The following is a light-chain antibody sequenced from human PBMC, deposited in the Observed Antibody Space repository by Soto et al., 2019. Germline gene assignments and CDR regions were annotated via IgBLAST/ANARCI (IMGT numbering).Light chain of an antibody. CDR2: AAS. J-gene: IGKJ5*01. Sequence: DIQMTQSPSSLSASVGDRVTITCQASQDINNYLNWYQQKPGKAPELLIYAASNLETGVPSRFSGSRSGTDFTFTITSLPPEDIATYYCQQYANRPITFGQGTRLDIK. CDR1: QDINNY. CDR3: QQYANRPIT. V-gene: IGKV1-33*01.